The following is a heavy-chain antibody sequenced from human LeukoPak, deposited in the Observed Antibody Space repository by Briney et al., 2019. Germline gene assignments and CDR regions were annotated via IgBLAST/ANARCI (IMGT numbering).Heavy chain of an antibody. J-gene: IGHJ4*02. CDR2: IYYSGST. V-gene: IGHV4-31*09. CDR1: GGSISSGGYY. D-gene: IGHD6-13*01. Sequence: SETLSLTCTVSGGSISSGGYYWSWIRQHPGKGLEWIGYIYYSGSTYYNPSLKSRVTISVDRSKNQFSLKLSSVTAADTAVYYCATYSSSWSYFDYWGQGTLVTVSS. CDR3: ATYSSSWSYFDY.